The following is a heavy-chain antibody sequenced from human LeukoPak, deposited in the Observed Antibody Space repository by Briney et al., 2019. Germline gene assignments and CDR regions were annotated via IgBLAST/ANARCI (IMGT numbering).Heavy chain of an antibody. CDR1: GFTFSRYD. V-gene: IGHV3-23*01. J-gene: IGHJ4*02. D-gene: IGHD2-2*01. Sequence: GGSLRLSCAASGFTFSRYDLSWVRQAPGKGLECVSTISRGVGTTYYADSVKGRFTISRDNSKNTLYLQMNSLRAEDTAVYYCAKADGYQLLSTLGGWGQGTLVTVSS. CDR2: ISRGVGTT. CDR3: AKADGYQLLSTLGG.